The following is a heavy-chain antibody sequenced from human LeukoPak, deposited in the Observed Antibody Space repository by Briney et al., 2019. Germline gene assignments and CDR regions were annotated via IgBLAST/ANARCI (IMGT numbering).Heavy chain of an antibody. CDR3: AKRDGVVPAAIVAFDI. Sequence: PGGSLRLSCAASGFTVSSNYMSWVRQAPGKGLEWVSVIYSGGSTYYADSVKGRFTISRDNSKNTLYLQMNSLRAEDTAVYYCAKRDGVVPAAIVAFDIWGQGTMVTVSS. V-gene: IGHV3-53*01. CDR1: GFTVSSNY. J-gene: IGHJ3*02. CDR2: IYSGGST. D-gene: IGHD2-2*01.